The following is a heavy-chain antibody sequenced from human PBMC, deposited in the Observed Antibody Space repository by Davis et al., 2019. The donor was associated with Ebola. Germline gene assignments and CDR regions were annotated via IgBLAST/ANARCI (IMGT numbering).Heavy chain of an antibody. J-gene: IGHJ4*02. CDR1: GGSISSSSYY. Sequence: SETLSLTCTVSGGSISSSSYYWGWIRQPPGKGLEWIGSIYYSGSTYYDPSLKSRVTISVDTSKNQFSLKLSSVTAADTAVYYGARPAVGATDAIDYWGQGTLVTVSS. CDR3: ARPAVGATDAIDY. D-gene: IGHD1-26*01. V-gene: IGHV4-39*01. CDR2: IYYSGST.